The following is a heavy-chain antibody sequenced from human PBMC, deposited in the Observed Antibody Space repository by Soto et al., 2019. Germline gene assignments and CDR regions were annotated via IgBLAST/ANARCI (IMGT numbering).Heavy chain of an antibody. V-gene: IGHV4-34*01. CDR3: ARGRPVDIVATIRIPGTIDDDRDY. Sequence: QVQLQQWGAGLLKPSETLSLTCAVYGGSFSGYYWSWIRQPPGKGLEWIGEINHSGSTNYNPSINSRVTISVDTSKNQCSLKLSSVTAADTAVYYCARGRPVDIVATIRIPGTIDDDRDYWGQGTLVTVSS. D-gene: IGHD5-12*01. CDR2: INHSGST. J-gene: IGHJ4*02. CDR1: GGSFSGYY.